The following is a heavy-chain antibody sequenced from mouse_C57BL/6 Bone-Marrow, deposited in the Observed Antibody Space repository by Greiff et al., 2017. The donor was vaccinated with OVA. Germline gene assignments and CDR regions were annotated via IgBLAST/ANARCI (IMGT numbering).Heavy chain of an antibody. V-gene: IGHV1-18*01. J-gene: IGHJ3*01. CDR1: GYTFTDYN. Sequence: EVQLVESGPELAKPGASVKIPCKASGYTFTDYNMDWVKPSHGKSLEWIGDINSNNGGTIYNQKFKGKSKLTVEQSSSTAYMELRSLTSEDTAVYYGARGGYSDYDWGAWFAYWGQGTLVTVSA. CDR2: INSNNGGT. CDR3: ARGGYSDYDWGAWFAY. D-gene: IGHD2-4*01.